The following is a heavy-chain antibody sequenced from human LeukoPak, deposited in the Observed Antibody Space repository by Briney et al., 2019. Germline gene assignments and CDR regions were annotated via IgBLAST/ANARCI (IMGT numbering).Heavy chain of an antibody. V-gene: IGHV3-23*01. CDR2: MSGSGYYT. CDR1: GFAFSNFA. J-gene: IGHJ5*02. D-gene: IGHD3-3*01. Sequence: VGSLRLSCAASGFAFSNFAMSSVRQAPGNGLKWVSAMSGSGYYTYYVESGKGRFPISRDNSKNTLYLHMNSLRADDTAVSYCAKDGPIFAAMSWFDPWGQGTLVTVSS. CDR3: AKDGPIFAAMSWFDP.